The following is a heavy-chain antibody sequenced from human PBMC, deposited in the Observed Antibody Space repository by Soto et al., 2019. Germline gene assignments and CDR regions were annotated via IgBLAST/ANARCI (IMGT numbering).Heavy chain of an antibody. D-gene: IGHD5-12*01. CDR1: GYSFTSYW. Sequence: PGESLKISCKGSGYSFTSYWITWVRQMPGKGLEWMGRIDPSDSYTNYSPSFEGHVTISVDKSISTAYLQWSSLKASDTAIYYCARLGYGGLKSLDYWGQGTLVTVSS. V-gene: IGHV5-10-1*01. CDR3: ARLGYGGLKSLDY. J-gene: IGHJ4*02. CDR2: IDPSDSYT.